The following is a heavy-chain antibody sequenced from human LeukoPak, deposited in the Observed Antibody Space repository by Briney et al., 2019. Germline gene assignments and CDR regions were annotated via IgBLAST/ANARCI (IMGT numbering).Heavy chain of an antibody. CDR3: AQYCTNGVCRYYFDY. Sequence: ASVKVSCKVSGYTLTELSMLWVRQAPGKGLEWMGGFDPEDGETIYAQKFQGRVTMTEDTSTDTAYMELSSLRSEDTAVYYCAQYCTNGVCRYYFDYWGQGTLVTVSS. CDR2: FDPEDGET. CDR1: GYTLTELS. V-gene: IGHV1-24*01. J-gene: IGHJ4*02. D-gene: IGHD2-8*01.